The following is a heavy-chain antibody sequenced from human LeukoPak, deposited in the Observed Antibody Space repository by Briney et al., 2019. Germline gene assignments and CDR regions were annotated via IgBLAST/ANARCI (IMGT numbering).Heavy chain of an antibody. J-gene: IGHJ4*02. D-gene: IGHD1-1*01. V-gene: IGHV4-30-4*08. Sequence: PSETLSLTCTVSGYSISSGYYWSWIRQPPGKGLEWIGYIYYSGSTYYNPSLKSRVTISVDTSKNQFSLKLSSVTAADTAVYYCASGTSNNFDYWGQGTLVTVSS. CDR1: GYSISSGYY. CDR2: IYYSGST. CDR3: ASGTSNNFDY.